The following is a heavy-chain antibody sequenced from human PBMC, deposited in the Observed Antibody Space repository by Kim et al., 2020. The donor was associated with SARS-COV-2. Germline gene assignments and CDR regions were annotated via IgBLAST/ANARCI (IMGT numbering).Heavy chain of an antibody. J-gene: IGHJ6*02. Sequence: KGRFTISRDNSKNTLYLQMNSRRAEDTAVYYCAKDQADWNYLYYYYGMDVWGQGTTVTVSS. D-gene: IGHD1-7*01. CDR3: AKDQADWNYLYYYYGMDV. V-gene: IGHV3-33*06.